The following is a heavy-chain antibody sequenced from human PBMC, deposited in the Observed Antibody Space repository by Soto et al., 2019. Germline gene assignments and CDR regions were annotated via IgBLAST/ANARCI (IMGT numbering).Heavy chain of an antibody. J-gene: IGHJ4*02. CDR3: ARYRREAVAGYTLDN. Sequence: SETLSLTCTVSGDSISSNYWNWIRQPPGTGLEWIGYVYNSGSTNYNPSLKSRVTISEDTSKSQFSLKVNSMTAADTAVYYCARYRREAVAGYTLDNWGQGILVTVSS. CDR1: GDSISSNY. CDR2: VYNSGST. D-gene: IGHD6-13*01. V-gene: IGHV4-59*01.